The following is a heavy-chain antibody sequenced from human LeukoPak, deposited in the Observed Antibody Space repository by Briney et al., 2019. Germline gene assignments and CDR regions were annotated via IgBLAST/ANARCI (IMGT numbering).Heavy chain of an antibody. V-gene: IGHV4-39*02. D-gene: IGHD5-24*01. CDR3: AREPRDGYNYGDYFDY. J-gene: IGHJ4*02. Sequence: KPSETLSLTCTVSGGSISSSSYYWGWIRQPPGKGLERIGSIYYSGSTYYNPSLKSRVTISVDTSKNQFSLKLSSVTAADTAVYYCAREPRDGYNYGDYFDYWGQGTLVTVSS. CDR2: IYYSGST. CDR1: GGSISSSSYY.